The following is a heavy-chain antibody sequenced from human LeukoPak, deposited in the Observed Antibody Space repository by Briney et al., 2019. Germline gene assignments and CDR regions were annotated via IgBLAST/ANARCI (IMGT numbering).Heavy chain of an antibody. D-gene: IGHD6-13*01. CDR2: INYSGNT. J-gene: IGHJ4*02. Sequence: PSETLSLTCTVSSGSISGSDYYWCWIRQPPGKGLEWIGSINYSGNTYYDSSLKSRVTIPVDTSKNHFSLRLSSVTAADTAVYYCARRGIAAAFDYWGQGTLVTVSS. CDR1: SGSISGSDYY. V-gene: IGHV4-39*02. CDR3: ARRGIAAAFDY.